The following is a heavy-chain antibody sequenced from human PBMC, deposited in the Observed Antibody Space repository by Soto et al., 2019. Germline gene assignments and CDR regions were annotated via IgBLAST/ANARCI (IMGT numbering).Heavy chain of an antibody. CDR1: GGSISSSSYY. Sequence: SETLSLTCTVSGGSISSSSYYWGWIRQPPGKGLEWIGSIYYSGSTYYNPSLKSRVTISVDTSKNQFSLKLSSVTAADTAVYYCARHSRPSYGDYVGDYFDYWGQGTLVTVSS. D-gene: IGHD4-17*01. J-gene: IGHJ4*02. V-gene: IGHV4-39*01. CDR2: IYYSGST. CDR3: ARHSRPSYGDYVGDYFDY.